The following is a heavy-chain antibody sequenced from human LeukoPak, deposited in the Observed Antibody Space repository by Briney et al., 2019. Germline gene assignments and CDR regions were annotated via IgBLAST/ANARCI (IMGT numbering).Heavy chain of an antibody. Sequence: GGSLRLSCAASGFTFSSYSMNWVRQAPGKGLEWVSSISSSSYIYYADSVKGRFTISRDNAKNSLYLQINSLIVEDTAIYYCARGGKLEPTALASWGQGSPVVVSS. D-gene: IGHD2-21*02. CDR1: GFTFSSYS. J-gene: IGHJ5*02. CDR3: ARGGKLEPTALAS. CDR2: ISSSSYI. V-gene: IGHV3-21*01.